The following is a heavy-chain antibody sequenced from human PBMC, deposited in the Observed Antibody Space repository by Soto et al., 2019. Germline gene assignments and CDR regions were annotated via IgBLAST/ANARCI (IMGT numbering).Heavy chain of an antibody. J-gene: IGHJ4*02. D-gene: IGHD5-12*01. Sequence: LGESLKISCKGSGYSFTSYWISWVRQMPGKGLEWMGRIDPSDSYTNYSPSFQGHVTISADKSISTAYLQWSSLKASDTAMYYCAREEMATIPPLDYWGQGTLVTVSS. CDR2: IDPSDSYT. V-gene: IGHV5-10-1*01. CDR1: GYSFTSYW. CDR3: AREEMATIPPLDY.